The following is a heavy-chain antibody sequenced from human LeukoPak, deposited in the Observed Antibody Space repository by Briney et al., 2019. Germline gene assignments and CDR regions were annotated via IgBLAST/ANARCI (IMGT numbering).Heavy chain of an antibody. CDR1: GGSISSYY. J-gene: IGHJ4*02. CDR3: ARVRSGYDTGGYYFDY. CDR2: IYYSGST. Sequence: PSETLSLTCTVSGGSISSYYWSWIRQPPGKGLEWIGYIYYSGSTNYNPSLKSRVTISVDTSKNQFSLKLSSATAADTAVYYCARVRSGYDTGGYYFDYWGQGTLVTVSS. V-gene: IGHV4-59*01. D-gene: IGHD5-12*01.